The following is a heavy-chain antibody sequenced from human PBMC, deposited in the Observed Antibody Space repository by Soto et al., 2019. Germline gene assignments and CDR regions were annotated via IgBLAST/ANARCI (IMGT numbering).Heavy chain of an antibody. CDR2: ISSSSSTI. CDR3: ARGWSSSSSFDI. V-gene: IGHV3-48*02. J-gene: IGHJ3*02. CDR1: GFTFSSYS. D-gene: IGHD6-6*01. Sequence: EVQLVESGGGLVQPGGSLGLSCAASGFTFSSYSMNWVRQAPGKGLEWVSYISSSSSTIYYADSVKGRFTISRDNAKNSLYLQMNSLRDEDTAVYYCARGWSSSSSFDIWGQGTMVTVSS.